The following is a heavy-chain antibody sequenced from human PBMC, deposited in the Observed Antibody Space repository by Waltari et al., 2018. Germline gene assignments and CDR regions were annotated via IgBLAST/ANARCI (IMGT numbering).Heavy chain of an antibody. CDR3: ARGASMTTDYYYYYMDV. V-gene: IGHV1-69*01. CDR2: IIPIFGTA. D-gene: IGHD4-4*01. CDR1: GGTFSSYA. J-gene: IGHJ6*03. Sequence: QVQLVQSGAEVKKPGSSVKVSCKASGGTFSSYAISWVRQAPGQGLEWMGGIIPIFGTANYAQKFQGRVTITADESTSTAYMELSSLRSEDTAVYYCARGASMTTDYYYYYMDVWGKGTTVTVSS.